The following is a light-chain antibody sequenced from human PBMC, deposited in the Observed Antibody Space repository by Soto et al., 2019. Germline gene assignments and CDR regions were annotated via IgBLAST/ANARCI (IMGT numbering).Light chain of an antibody. Sequence: DIQMTQSPSSLSASVGDRVTITCRASQSISSYLNWYQQKPGKAPKLLIYAASRLQSGVPSRFSGSGSGTDFTLNISSLQPEDFATYYCQQSYSRWTFGQGTKVEIK. J-gene: IGKJ1*01. CDR2: AAS. CDR1: QSISSY. CDR3: QQSYSRWT. V-gene: IGKV1-39*01.